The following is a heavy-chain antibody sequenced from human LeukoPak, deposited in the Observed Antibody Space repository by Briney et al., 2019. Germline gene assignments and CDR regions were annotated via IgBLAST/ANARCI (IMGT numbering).Heavy chain of an antibody. CDR1: GGSISSYY. Sequence: SETLSLTCTVSGGSISSYYWSWIRQPAGKGLEWIGYIYYSGSINYNPSLKSRVTISVDMSKNQFSLKLTSVTAADTALYYCARTYGDFNYFYYMDVWGKGTTVTVSS. J-gene: IGHJ6*03. V-gene: IGHV4-59*01. D-gene: IGHD4-17*01. CDR3: ARTYGDFNYFYYMDV. CDR2: IYYSGSI.